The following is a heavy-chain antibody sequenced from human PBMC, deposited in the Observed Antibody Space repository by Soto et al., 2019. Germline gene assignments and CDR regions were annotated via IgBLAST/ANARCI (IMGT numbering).Heavy chain of an antibody. V-gene: IGHV1-69*01. CDR2: IIPIFSKT. D-gene: IGHD7-27*01. Sequence: QVQLVQFGAEVKELGSSVKVSCKTSGGTFTTSSFVWVRQGPGQGLEWMGGIIPIFSKTNFAPKFQGRVTFTADESTRTVYLDLSSLRSEDTAIYSCATDVVRSTGGDSWGQGTLVTVSS. CDR1: GGTFTTSS. J-gene: IGHJ4*02. CDR3: ATDVVRSTGGDS.